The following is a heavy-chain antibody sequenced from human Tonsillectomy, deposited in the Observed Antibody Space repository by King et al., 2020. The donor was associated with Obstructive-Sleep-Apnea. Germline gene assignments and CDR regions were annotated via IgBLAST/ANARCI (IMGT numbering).Heavy chain of an antibody. D-gene: IGHD3-22*01. CDR2: IYYSGST. J-gene: IGHJ5*02. Sequence: QLQESGPGLVKPSETLSLTCTVSGDSISNYYWSWIRKPPGKGLEWIGYIYYSGSTNYNPSLKSRVTISVDTSKNQISLKLSSVIAADTAVYYCARAIETSDGSRSYNWLDPWGQGTLVTVSS. V-gene: IGHV4-59*01. CDR3: ARAIETSDGSRSYNWLDP. CDR1: GDSISNYY.